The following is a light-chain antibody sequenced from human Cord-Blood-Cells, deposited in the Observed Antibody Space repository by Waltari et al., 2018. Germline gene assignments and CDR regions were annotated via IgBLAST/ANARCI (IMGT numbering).Light chain of an antibody. Sequence: SSELTQDPAVSVALGQTVRIKCTGDSHRRYYASWYQQKPGQAPVLVIYGKNNRPSGIPDRFSGSSSGNTASLTITGAQAEDEADYYCNSRDSSGNHVVFGGGTKLTVL. J-gene: IGLJ2*01. CDR2: GKN. CDR1: SHRRYY. V-gene: IGLV3-19*01. CDR3: NSRDSSGNHVV.